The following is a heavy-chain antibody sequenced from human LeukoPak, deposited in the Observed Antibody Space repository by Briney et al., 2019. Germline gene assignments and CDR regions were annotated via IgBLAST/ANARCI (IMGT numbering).Heavy chain of an antibody. Sequence: PGGSLRLSCAASGFTVSSNYMSWVRQAPGKGLEWVSVIYSGGDTYYADSVKGRFTISRDDSKNTLYLQMNSLRAEDSAVYYCARGDPFDYWGQGTLVTVSS. J-gene: IGHJ4*02. V-gene: IGHV3-66*01. CDR2: IYSGGDT. CDR1: GFTVSSNY. CDR3: ARGDPFDY.